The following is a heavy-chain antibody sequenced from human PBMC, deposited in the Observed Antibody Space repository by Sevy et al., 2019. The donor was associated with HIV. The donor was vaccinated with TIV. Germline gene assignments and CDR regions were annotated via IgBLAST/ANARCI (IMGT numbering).Heavy chain of an antibody. V-gene: IGHV3-33*01. Sequence: GGSLRLSCAASGFTFSNYGMHWVRQAPGKGLEWVAIIWYDGNNKYYADSVKGRFTISRDNSKNTLYLQMNSLRAEDTATYYCARDGYAESFGGGFDYWGQGTLVTSPQ. D-gene: IGHD3-10*01. J-gene: IGHJ4*02. CDR3: ARDGYAESFGGGFDY. CDR2: IWYDGNNK. CDR1: GFTFSNYG.